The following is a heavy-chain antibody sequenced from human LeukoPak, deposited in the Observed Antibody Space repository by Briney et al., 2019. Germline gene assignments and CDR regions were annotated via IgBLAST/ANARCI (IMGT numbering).Heavy chain of an antibody. CDR3: ARFRRSAQSY. J-gene: IGHJ4*02. Sequence: GGSLRLSCKTSGFLFSSYWMSWVRQAPGKGLEWVANIGPDGSDKQYVDSMKGRFTISRDNAQNSVYLHMNSLTAEDTAVYYCARFRRSAQSYWGQGILVTVSS. D-gene: IGHD2-15*01. CDR2: IGPDGSDK. V-gene: IGHV3-7*01. CDR1: GFLFSSYW.